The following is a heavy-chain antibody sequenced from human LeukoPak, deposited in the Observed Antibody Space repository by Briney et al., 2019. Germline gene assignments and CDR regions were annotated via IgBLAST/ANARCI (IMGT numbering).Heavy chain of an antibody. CDR2: IMPIFGTA. CDR1: GGTFSSYA. D-gene: IGHD2-21*02. V-gene: IGHV1-69*01. J-gene: IGHJ4*02. Sequence: SVKVSCKASGGTFSSYAISWVRQAPGQGLEWMGGIMPIFGTADYAQKFQGRVTITADESTSTAYMELSSLRSEDTAVYYCARIRERGDYDYWGQGTLVTVSS. CDR3: ARIRERGDYDY.